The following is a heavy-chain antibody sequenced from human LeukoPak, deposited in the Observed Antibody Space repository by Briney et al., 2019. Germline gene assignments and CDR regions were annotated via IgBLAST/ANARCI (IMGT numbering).Heavy chain of an antibody. D-gene: IGHD5-12*01. CDR2: ISYDGSNK. V-gene: IGHV3-30*04. CDR1: GFTFSSYV. J-gene: IGHJ6*03. Sequence: GGTLRLSCAASGFTFSSYVMHWVRQAPGKGLEWVAVISYDGSNKYYADSVKGRFTISRDNSKNTLYLQMNSLRAEDTAVYYCAREVATGTHYYYYVDVWGKGTTVTVSS. CDR3: AREVATGTHYYYYVDV.